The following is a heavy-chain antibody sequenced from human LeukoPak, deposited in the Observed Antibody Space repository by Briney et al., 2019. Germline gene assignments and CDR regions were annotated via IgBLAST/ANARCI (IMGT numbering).Heavy chain of an antibody. CDR1: GYTFTGYY. CDR2: ISGSGGST. CDR3: AKGRARGVMAFDY. Sequence: ASVKVSCKASGYTFTGYYMHWVRQAPGKGLEWVSAISGSGGSTYYADSVKGRFTISRDNSKNTLYLQMNSLRAEDTAVYYCAKGRARGVMAFDYWGQGTLVTVSS. D-gene: IGHD3-10*01. J-gene: IGHJ4*02. V-gene: IGHV3-23*01.